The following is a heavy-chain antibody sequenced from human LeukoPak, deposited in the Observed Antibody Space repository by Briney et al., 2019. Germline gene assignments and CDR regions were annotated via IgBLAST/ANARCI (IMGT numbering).Heavy chain of an antibody. Sequence: ASVKVSCKASGYTFTGYYMHWVRQAPGQGLEWMGWINPNSGGTNYAQKFQGRVTMTRDTSISTAYMELSRLRSDDTAVYYCARAITDPRIRYYFDYWGQGTLVTVSS. J-gene: IGHJ4*02. CDR1: GYTFTGYY. CDR2: INPNSGGT. V-gene: IGHV1-2*02. D-gene: IGHD1-14*01. CDR3: ARAITDPRIRYYFDY.